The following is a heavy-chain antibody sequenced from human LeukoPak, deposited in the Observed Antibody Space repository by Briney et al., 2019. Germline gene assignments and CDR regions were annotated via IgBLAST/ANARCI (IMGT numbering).Heavy chain of an antibody. CDR2: INPNSGGT. CDR3: ARMFRGDSEYDP. J-gene: IGHJ5*02. V-gene: IGHV1-2*06. D-gene: IGHD2-21*02. Sequence: ASVKVSCKASGYTFTDYFMHWVRQAPGQGLEWMGRINPNSGGTNYAQKFQGRVTMTRDTSISTAYMELSRLRSDDTAVYYCARMFRGDSEYDPWGQGTLVTVSS. CDR1: GYTFTDYF.